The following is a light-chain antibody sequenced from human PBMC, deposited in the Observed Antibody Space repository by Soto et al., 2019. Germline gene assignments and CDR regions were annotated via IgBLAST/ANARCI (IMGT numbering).Light chain of an antibody. CDR3: QQYGSSGT. CDR2: GAS. V-gene: IGKV3-20*01. Sequence: EIVLTESPGTLSLSPGERATLSCRASQSVSNNYVACYQQKPGQAPRLLIYGASNRATGIPDRFSGSGSGTDFTPTISILEPEDFAVYYCQQYGSSGTFGQGTKVDI. J-gene: IGKJ1*01. CDR1: QSVSNNY.